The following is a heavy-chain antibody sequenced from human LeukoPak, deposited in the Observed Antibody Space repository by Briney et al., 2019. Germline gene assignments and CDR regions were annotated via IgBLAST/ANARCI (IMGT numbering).Heavy chain of an antibody. J-gene: IGHJ4*02. CDR2: IYYSGST. V-gene: IGHV4-59*01. CDR1: GGSISSYY. D-gene: IGHD1/OR15-1a*01. Sequence: SETLSLTCTVSGGSISSYYWSWIRQPPGKGLEWIGYIYYSGSTNYNPSLKSRVTITVDTSKNQFSLKLSSVTAADTAVYYCATTRSHQPENFDYWGQGTLVTVSS. CDR3: ATTRSHQPENFDY.